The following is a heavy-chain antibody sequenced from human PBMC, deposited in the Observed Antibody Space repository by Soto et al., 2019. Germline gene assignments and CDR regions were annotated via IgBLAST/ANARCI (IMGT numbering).Heavy chain of an antibody. Sequence: SVKVSCKASGGTFSSYAISWVRQAPGQGLEWMGGIIPIFGTANYAQKFQGRVTITADKSTSTAYMELSSLRSEDTAVYYCASSQTYYYDSSGYHRFDYWGQGTLVTVSS. CDR3: ASSQTYYYDSSGYHRFDY. CDR2: IIPIFGTA. J-gene: IGHJ4*02. CDR1: GGTFSSYA. D-gene: IGHD3-22*01. V-gene: IGHV1-69*06.